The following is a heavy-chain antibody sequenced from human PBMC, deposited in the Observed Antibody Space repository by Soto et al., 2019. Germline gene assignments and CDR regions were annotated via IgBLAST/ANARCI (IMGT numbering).Heavy chain of an antibody. CDR3: ARDMSSGWYVGWFDP. D-gene: IGHD6-19*01. CDR1: GFTFSSYG. CDR2: IWYDGSNK. J-gene: IGHJ5*02. V-gene: IGHV3-33*01. Sequence: QVQLVESGGGVVQPGRSLRLSCAASGFTFSSYGMHWVRQAPGKGLEWVAVIWYDGSNKHYADSVKGRFTICRDNSKNTLYLQMNSLRAEDTAVYYCARDMSSGWYVGWFDPWGQGTLVTVSS.